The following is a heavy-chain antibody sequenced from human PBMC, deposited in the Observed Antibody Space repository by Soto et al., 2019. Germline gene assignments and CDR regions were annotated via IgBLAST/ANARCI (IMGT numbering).Heavy chain of an antibody. CDR2: ISGSGRYI. CDR1: GFLFDTYS. Sequence: EVQLVESGGGRVKPGGSLSLSCEASGFLFDTYSMDWVRQAPGKGLEWVSSISGSGRYIYYADSVKGRFTISRDNAKNSLYLQMNSLRAEDMAVYYCAREGSTSSYYMDVWGKGTTVTVSS. D-gene: IGHD2-2*01. CDR3: AREGSTSSYYMDV. V-gene: IGHV3-21*01. J-gene: IGHJ6*03.